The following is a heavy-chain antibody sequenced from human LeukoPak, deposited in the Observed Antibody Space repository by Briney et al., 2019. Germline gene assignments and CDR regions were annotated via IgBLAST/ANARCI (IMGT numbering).Heavy chain of an antibody. CDR2: ISYNGRT. CDR1: GGSISSYY. V-gene: IGHV4-59*01. J-gene: IGHJ4*02. Sequence: SETLSLTCTVSGGSISSYYWSWIRQPPGKGLEYIGYISYNGRTNYNPSLRRRVTISVDTPKNQFSLRLSSVTAADTAVYYCASYSYYYDSSGYSDYWGQGTLVTVSS. CDR3: ASYSYYYDSSGYSDY. D-gene: IGHD3-22*01.